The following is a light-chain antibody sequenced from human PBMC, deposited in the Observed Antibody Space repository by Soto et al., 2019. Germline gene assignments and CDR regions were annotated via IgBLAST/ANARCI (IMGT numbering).Light chain of an antibody. CDR2: EVT. CDR3: ISYTGKSASYV. V-gene: IGLV2-14*01. CDR1: SXDVGAYNY. Sequence: QSALAQPASVSGSPGQSITISCTGTSXDVGAYNYVAWYQQHPGKAPKLIIYEVTNRPSGVSYRFSASKSGNTASLTISGLHSEDEADYYCISYTGKSASYVFGTGTKLTVL. J-gene: IGLJ1*01.